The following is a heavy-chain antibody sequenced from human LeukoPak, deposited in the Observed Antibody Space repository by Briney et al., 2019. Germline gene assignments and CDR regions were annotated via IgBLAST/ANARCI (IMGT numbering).Heavy chain of an antibody. Sequence: SETLSLTCTVSGGSISSYYWSWIRQPAGKGLEWIGRIYTSVSTNYNPSLKSRVTMSVDTSKNQFSLKLSSVTAADTAVYYCAREGSMTARPFVSIDYWGQGTLVTVSS. CDR1: GGSISSYY. CDR2: IYTSVST. D-gene: IGHD6-6*01. J-gene: IGHJ4*02. CDR3: AREGSMTARPFVSIDY. V-gene: IGHV4-4*07.